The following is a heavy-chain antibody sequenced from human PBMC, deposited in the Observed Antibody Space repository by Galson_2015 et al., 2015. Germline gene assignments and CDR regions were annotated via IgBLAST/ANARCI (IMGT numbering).Heavy chain of an antibody. CDR1: GYSFTSYW. CDR2: IYPGDSDT. J-gene: IGHJ6*03. Sequence: QSGAEVKKPGESLKISCKGSGYSFTSYWIGWVRQMPGKGLEWMGIIYPGDSDTRYSPSFQGQVTISADKSISTAYLQWSSLKASDTTMYYCARHWNIERSGYYFWPYYMDVWGKGTTVTVSS. V-gene: IGHV5-51*01. CDR3: ARHWNIERSGYYFWPYYMDV. D-gene: IGHD3-3*01.